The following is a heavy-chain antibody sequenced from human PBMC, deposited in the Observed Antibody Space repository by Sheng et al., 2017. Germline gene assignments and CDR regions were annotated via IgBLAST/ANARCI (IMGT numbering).Heavy chain of an antibody. J-gene: IGHJ4*02. V-gene: IGHV3-30*02. CDR1: GFTFSSYG. CDR3: AKGFLFPIYFDY. D-gene: IGHD2-21*01. CDR2: IRYDGNNK. Sequence: QVQLVESGGGVVQPGGSLRLSCAASGFTFSSYGMHWVRQAPGKGLEWVAFIRYDGNNKYYADSVKGRFTISRDNSKNTLYLQMNSLRAEDTAVYYCAKGFLFPIYFDYWGQGTLVTVSS.